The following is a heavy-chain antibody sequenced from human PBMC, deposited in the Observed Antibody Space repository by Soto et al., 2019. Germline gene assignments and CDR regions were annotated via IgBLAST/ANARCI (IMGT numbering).Heavy chain of an antibody. Sequence: GGSLRLSCAASGFTFSSYGMHWVRQAPGKGLEWVAVISYDGSNKYYADSVKGRFTISRDNSKNTLYLQMNSLRAEDTAVYYCAKEGWTYAFDIWGQGTMVTVSS. V-gene: IGHV3-30*18. D-gene: IGHD6-19*01. CDR1: GFTFSSYG. CDR2: ISYDGSNK. CDR3: AKEGWTYAFDI. J-gene: IGHJ3*02.